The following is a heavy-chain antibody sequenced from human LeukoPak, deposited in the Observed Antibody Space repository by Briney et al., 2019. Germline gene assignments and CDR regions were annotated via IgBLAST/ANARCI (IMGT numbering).Heavy chain of an antibody. CDR2: INHSGST. CDR1: GGSFSGYY. CDR3: ARIVAWYDAFDA. V-gene: IGHV4-34*01. D-gene: IGHD5-12*01. J-gene: IGHJ3*01. Sequence: PSETLSLTCAVYGGSFSGYYWSWIRQPPGKGLEWIGEINHSGSTNYNPSLKSRVTISVDTSKNQFSLKLSSVTAADTAVYYCARIVAWYDAFDAWGQGTMVTVSS.